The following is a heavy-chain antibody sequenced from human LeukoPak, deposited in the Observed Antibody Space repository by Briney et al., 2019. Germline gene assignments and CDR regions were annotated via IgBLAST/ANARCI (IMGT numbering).Heavy chain of an antibody. V-gene: IGHV3-23*01. CDR3: ARRIPVPGTRSIDY. J-gene: IGHJ4*02. D-gene: IGHD6-13*01. Sequence: SGGSLRPSCAASGFTFSGYAMSWVRQAPGKGLEWVSAISGSGGSTYYADSVKGRFTISRDNSKNTLYLQMNSLRAEDTAVYYCARRIPVPGTRSIDYWGQGTLVTVSS. CDR2: ISGSGGST. CDR1: GFTFSGYA.